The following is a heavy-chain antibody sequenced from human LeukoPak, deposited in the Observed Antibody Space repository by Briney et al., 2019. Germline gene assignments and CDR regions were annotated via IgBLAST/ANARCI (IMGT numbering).Heavy chain of an antibody. CDR2: IWYDSSNK. CDR3: AKGVSRGVDPTGLEY. CDR1: GFTFSSSG. D-gene: IGHD1-1*01. Sequence: GSLRLSCAASGFTFSSSGMHWVRQAPGKGLEWLAVIWYDSSNKYYADSLKGRFTISRDNSKNTLFLQTNSMRPEDTAVYYCAKGVSRGVDPTGLEYWGQGTLVTVSS. V-gene: IGHV3-30*02. J-gene: IGHJ4*02.